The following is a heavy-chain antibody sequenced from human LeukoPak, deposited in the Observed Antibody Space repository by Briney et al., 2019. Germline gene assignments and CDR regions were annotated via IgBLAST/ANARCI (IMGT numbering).Heavy chain of an antibody. CDR2: IYYSGST. D-gene: IGHD3-10*01. J-gene: IGHJ6*03. CDR1: GGSISSYY. Sequence: SETLSLTCTVSGGSISSYYWSWIRQPPGKGLEWIGYIYYSGSTNYNPSLKSRVTISVDTSKNQFSLKLSSVTAADTAVYYCAREVVRGNYYHYYMDVWGKGTTVTVSS. CDR3: AREVVRGNYYHYYMDV. V-gene: IGHV4-59*01.